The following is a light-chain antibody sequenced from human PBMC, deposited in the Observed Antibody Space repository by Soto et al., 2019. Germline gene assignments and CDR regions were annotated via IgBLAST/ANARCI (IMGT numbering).Light chain of an antibody. CDR3: QQYGSSPLT. V-gene: IGKV3-20*01. CDR1: ESVSDNY. CDR2: GAS. Sequence: EIVLTQSPGTLSLSPGERATLSCRASESVSDNYLAWYQQRSGQAPRLVIYGASSRASAVPDRFSGSGSGADFTLTISRLEPEDFAVYYCQQYGSSPLTFGGGTKVKIK. J-gene: IGKJ4*01.